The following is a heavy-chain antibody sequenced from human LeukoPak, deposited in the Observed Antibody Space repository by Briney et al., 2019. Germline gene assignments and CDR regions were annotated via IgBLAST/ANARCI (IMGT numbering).Heavy chain of an antibody. CDR1: GFAVSSIY. Sequence: GGSLRLSRAASGFAVSSIYMSWVRQAPGKGLEWVSVLYSGGSTYYADSVKARFTISRDNSKNMLHLQMNSLRAEDTAIYYCAKALVPLTFDVWGQGTMVTVSS. V-gene: IGHV3-66*01. J-gene: IGHJ3*01. D-gene: IGHD3-10*01. CDR2: LYSGGST. CDR3: AKALVPLTFDV.